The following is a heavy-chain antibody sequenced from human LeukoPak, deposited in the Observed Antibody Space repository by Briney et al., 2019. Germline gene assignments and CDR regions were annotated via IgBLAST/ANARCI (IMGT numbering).Heavy chain of an antibody. V-gene: IGHV4-31*03. Sequence: PSETLSLTCTVSGGSVSSGAYYWTWIRQHPGKGLEWLGFIYYSGSTYYNPSLKSRITISVDTSKNQFSLKPSSVTAADTAVYYCARERMQLWLDSWGQGTLVTVSS. D-gene: IGHD5-18*01. CDR3: ARERMQLWLDS. CDR2: IYYSGST. CDR1: GGSVSSGAYY. J-gene: IGHJ5*01.